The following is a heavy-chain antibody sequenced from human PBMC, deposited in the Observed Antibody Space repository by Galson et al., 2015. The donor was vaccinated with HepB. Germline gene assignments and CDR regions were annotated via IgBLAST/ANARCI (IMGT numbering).Heavy chain of an antibody. V-gene: IGHV1-3*01. CDR3: ARPGGSGTIILTGGFDY. Sequence: SVKVSCKASGYTFTSYAMHWVRQAPGQRLEWMGWINAGNGNTKYSQKFQGRVTITRDTSASTAYMELSSLRSEDTAVYYCARPGGSGTIILTGGFDYWGQGTLVTVSS. J-gene: IGHJ4*02. D-gene: IGHD7-27*01. CDR1: GYTFTSYA. CDR2: INAGNGNT.